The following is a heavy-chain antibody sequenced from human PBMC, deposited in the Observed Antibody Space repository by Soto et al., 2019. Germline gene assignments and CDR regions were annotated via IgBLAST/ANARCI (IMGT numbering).Heavy chain of an antibody. CDR3: ARCRSYGMEGVERAVDI. CDR2: IKSDGSEK. D-gene: IGHD1-26*01. CDR1: GFTLSHFW. Sequence: EVQLVESGGGLVQPGGSLRLSCAASGFTLSHFWMNWVRQAPGKRLEWVANIKSDGSEKYYADSVKGRFTFSRDNAKNTLYLQMDSLRVEDTAVYYCARCRSYGMEGVERAVDIWGQGTKVTVSS. J-gene: IGHJ3*02. V-gene: IGHV3-7*03.